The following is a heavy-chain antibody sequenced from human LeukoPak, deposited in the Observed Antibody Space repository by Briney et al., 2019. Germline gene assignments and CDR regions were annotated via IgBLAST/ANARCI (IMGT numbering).Heavy chain of an antibody. D-gene: IGHD3-3*01. CDR2: IIPIFGTA. V-gene: IGHV1-69*05. CDR3: ARDSNEYYDFWSGRPNYYYYYYYMDV. Sequence: GASVKVSCKASGGTFSSYAISWVRQAPGQGLEWMGGIIPIFGTANYAQKFQGRVTITTDESTSTAYMELSSLRSEDTAEYYCARDSNEYYDFWSGRPNYYYYYYYMDVWGKGTTVTVSS. CDR1: GGTFSSYA. J-gene: IGHJ6*03.